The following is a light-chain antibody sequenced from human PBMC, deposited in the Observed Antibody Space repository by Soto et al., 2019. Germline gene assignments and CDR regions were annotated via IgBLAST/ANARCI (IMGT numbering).Light chain of an antibody. Sequence: QSVLTQPPSVSAAPGQTVTISCSGSSSNIGNNFVAWYQQFPGTAPKLLIYDNSKRPSGIPDRFSASKSGTSAILGITGLQTGDEADYYCEAWDGSLKAVLFGGGTKVTVL. CDR1: SSNIGNNF. J-gene: IGLJ2*01. CDR3: EAWDGSLKAVL. CDR2: DNS. V-gene: IGLV1-51*01.